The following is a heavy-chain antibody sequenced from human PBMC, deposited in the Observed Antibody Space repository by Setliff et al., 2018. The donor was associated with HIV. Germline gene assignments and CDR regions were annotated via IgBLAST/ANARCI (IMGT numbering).Heavy chain of an antibody. D-gene: IGHD2-8*02. V-gene: IGHV4-34*01. J-gene: IGHJ6*03. Sequence: SETLSLTCAVYGASLSGYYWSWIRQPPGKGLEWIGEINHCGSTNYSPSLRSRVSISVDTSKTQFSLKLSSVSAADTAVYYCARVSKTYWYSIPRDYYHHMDVWGKGTTVTVSS. CDR1: GASLSGYY. CDR3: ARVSKTYWYSIPRDYYHHMDV. CDR2: INHCGST.